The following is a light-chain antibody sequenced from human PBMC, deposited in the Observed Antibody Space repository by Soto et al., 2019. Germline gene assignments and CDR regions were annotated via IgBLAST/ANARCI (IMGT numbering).Light chain of an antibody. J-gene: IGKJ4*01. V-gene: IGKV1-39*01. CDR1: QSSGSY. CDR3: YQSYCSPPGT. Sequence: DMQMSQFTKSLHGSVGERVTITCRPSQSSGSYLNWFQYKPGTAPKLLIYAECRLQSGTPTRVSVSGSGTEIDLTISSCRHEDLAFSECYQSYCSPPGTFAGGRKV. CDR2: AEC.